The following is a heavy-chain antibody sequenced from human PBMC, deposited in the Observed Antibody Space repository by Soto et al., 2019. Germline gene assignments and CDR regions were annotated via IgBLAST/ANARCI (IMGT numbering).Heavy chain of an antibody. CDR1: GLTFCSYS. J-gene: IGHJ4*02. CDR3: ARRIAAAGNPFDY. Sequence: GGSLRLSCAAPGLTFCSYSMNWVRQAPGKGLEWVSSISSSSSYIYYADSVKGRFTISRDNAKNSLYLQMNSLRAEDTAVYYCARRIAAAGNPFDYWGQGTLVTVSS. D-gene: IGHD6-13*01. CDR2: ISSSSSYI. V-gene: IGHV3-21*01.